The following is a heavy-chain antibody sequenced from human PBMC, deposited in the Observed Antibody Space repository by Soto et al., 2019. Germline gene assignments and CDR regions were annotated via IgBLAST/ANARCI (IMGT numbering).Heavy chain of an antibody. Sequence: QLVESGGGLVKPGGSLALSCAGSGFAFTNVWLHWVRQAPGKGLEWVGRIKSKPDCETTDYAAPVKGRFTIPRDDSTSTLYLQMNSLQTEDSGLDYCNAYYDFGGGHSALWGQGTLVTVSS. J-gene: IGHJ4*02. CDR1: GFAFTNVW. CDR2: IKSKPDCETT. V-gene: IGHV3-15*07. D-gene: IGHD3-3*01. CDR3: NAYYDFGGGHSAL.